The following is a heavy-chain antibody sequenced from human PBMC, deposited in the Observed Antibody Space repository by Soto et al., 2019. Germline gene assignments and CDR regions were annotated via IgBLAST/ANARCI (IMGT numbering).Heavy chain of an antibody. J-gene: IGHJ4*02. D-gene: IGHD1-1*01. Sequence: PGESLKISCKASGYNFTDYWIDWVRQMPGKGLEGMATSYPDGSETRYSPSFQGQVTISADKSISTAYLQWSSLKASDSAMYYCARGPPPERWGQGPMVTVSS. CDR1: GYNFTDYW. CDR3: ARGPPPER. V-gene: IGHV5-51*01. CDR2: SYPDGSET.